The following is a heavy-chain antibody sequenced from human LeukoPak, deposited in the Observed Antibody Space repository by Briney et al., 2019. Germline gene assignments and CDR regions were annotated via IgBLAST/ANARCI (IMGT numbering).Heavy chain of an antibody. J-gene: IGHJ4*02. D-gene: IGHD1-7*01. V-gene: IGHV3-23*01. CDR2: ISGIGAGT. Sequence: GGSLRLSCAASGFTFSSYAMSWVRQAPGKGLEWVSLISGIGAGTYYADSVKGRFTISRDNSKNTLYLQVNSLRAEDTAVYYCARKGRGNYYFDYWGQGTLVTVSS. CDR1: GFTFSSYA. CDR3: ARKGRGNYYFDY.